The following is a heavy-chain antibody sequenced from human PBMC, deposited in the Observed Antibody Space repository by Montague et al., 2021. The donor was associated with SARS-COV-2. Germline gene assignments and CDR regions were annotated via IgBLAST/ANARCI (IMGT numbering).Heavy chain of an antibody. Sequence: SLRLSCAASGFTFSSYSMNWVRQAPGKGLEWVSYVSRSSSTIYYADSVKGLFTISRGNAKNSLYLQMNSLRAEDTAVYYCARDLRWGYYDILTGYYRPLGYWGQGTLVTVSS. CDR2: VSRSSSTI. J-gene: IGHJ4*02. V-gene: IGHV3-48*04. CDR3: ARDLRWGYYDILTGYYRPLGY. D-gene: IGHD3-9*01. CDR1: GFTFSSYS.